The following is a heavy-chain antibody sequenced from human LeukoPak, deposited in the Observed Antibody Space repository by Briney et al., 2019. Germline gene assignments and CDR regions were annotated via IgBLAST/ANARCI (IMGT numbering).Heavy chain of an antibody. J-gene: IGHJ4*02. Sequence: PSETLSLTCTVSGGFISSSSYYWGWIRQPPGKGLEWIGSIYYSGSTYYNPSLKSRVTISVDTSKNQFSLKLSSVTAADTAVYYCARLSSTGDLASREYYFDYWGQGTLVIVSS. V-gene: IGHV4-39*01. CDR3: ARLSSTGDLASREYYFDY. D-gene: IGHD7-27*01. CDR2: IYYSGST. CDR1: GGFISSSSYY.